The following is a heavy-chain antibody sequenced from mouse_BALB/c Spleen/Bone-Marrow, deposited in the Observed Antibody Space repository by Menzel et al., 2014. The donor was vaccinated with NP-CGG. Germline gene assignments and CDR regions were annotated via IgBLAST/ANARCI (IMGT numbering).Heavy chain of an antibody. CDR1: GYTFSSYW. CDR2: ILPGSGST. V-gene: IGHV1-9*01. J-gene: IGHJ1*01. D-gene: IGHD1-1*01. Sequence: QVHVKQSGAELMKPGASVKISCRATGYTFSSYWIEWVKQRPGHGLEWIGEILPGSGSTNYNEKFKGKATFTADTSSNTAYMQLSSLTSEDSAVYYCAREDGLWYFDVWGAGTTVTVSS. CDR3: AREDGLWYFDV.